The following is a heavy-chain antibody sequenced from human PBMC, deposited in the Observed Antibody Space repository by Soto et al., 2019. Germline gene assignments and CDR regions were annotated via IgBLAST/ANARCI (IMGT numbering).Heavy chain of an antibody. Sequence: EVQLVESGGGLVQPGGSLRLSCAASGFTFSSYWLHWVRQAPGKGLMWVSRIKSDGITTNYADSVKGRFTLSRDNARNTVYLQMNSLRGDDTAVYFCARGALYAFYLDVWGKGTTVTVSS. D-gene: IGHD3-16*01. CDR1: GFTFSSYW. CDR2: IKSDGITT. CDR3: ARGALYAFYLDV. J-gene: IGHJ6*03. V-gene: IGHV3-74*01.